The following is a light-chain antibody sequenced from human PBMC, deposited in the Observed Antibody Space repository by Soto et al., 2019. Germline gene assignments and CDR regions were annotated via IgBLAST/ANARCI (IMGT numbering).Light chain of an antibody. V-gene: IGKV1-39*01. Sequence: DIQMTQSPSSLSASVGDRVTITCRASQSISSYLNWYQQKPGKAPKLLIYAASSLQSGVPSRFSGSGSGTDFTLTISILQPEDFATYYCQQSYSTPRTFGGGTKVDIK. CDR1: QSISSY. CDR2: AAS. CDR3: QQSYSTPRT. J-gene: IGKJ4*01.